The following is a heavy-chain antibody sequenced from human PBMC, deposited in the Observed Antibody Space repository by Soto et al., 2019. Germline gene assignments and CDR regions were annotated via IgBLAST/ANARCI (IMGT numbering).Heavy chain of an antibody. Sequence: QVPLVQSGAEVKKPGASVKVSCKASGYTFTSYAMHWVRQAPGQRLEWMGWINAGNGNTKYSQKFQGRVTITRDTAASTAYRELSSLRSEDTAVYYCARGAICGVVTLGAFDIWGQGTMVTVSS. D-gene: IGHD3-3*01. CDR2: INAGNGNT. CDR1: GYTFTSYA. V-gene: IGHV1-3*01. J-gene: IGHJ3*02. CDR3: ARGAICGVVTLGAFDI.